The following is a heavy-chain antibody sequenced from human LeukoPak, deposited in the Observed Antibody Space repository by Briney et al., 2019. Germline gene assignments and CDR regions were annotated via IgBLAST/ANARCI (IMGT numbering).Heavy chain of an antibody. CDR2: ISGSSNMI. CDR3: ARGGFSTAGDY. CDR1: GFTFGSYN. V-gene: IGHV3-48*01. J-gene: IGHJ4*02. Sequence: GGSLRLSCAASGFTFGSYNMNWVRQAPGKGLEWVSYISGSSNMIYYVDSERGRFTVSRDNAKSSLYLQMSSLRVEDTAVYYCARGGFSTAGDYWGQGILVTVSS. D-gene: IGHD6-13*01.